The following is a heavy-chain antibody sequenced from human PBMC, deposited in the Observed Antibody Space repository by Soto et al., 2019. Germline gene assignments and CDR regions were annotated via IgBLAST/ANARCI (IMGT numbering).Heavy chain of an antibody. V-gene: IGHV3-30*18. CDR2: ISYDGSNK. Sequence: PGGSLRLSCAASGFTFSSYGMHWVRHAPGKGLEWVAVISYDGSNKYYADSVKGRFTISRDNSKNTLYLQMNSLRAEDTAVYYCAKGGWYYDFWSGYSQYNWFDPWGQGTLVTVSS. D-gene: IGHD3-3*01. CDR3: AKGGWYYDFWSGYSQYNWFDP. CDR1: GFTFSSYG. J-gene: IGHJ5*02.